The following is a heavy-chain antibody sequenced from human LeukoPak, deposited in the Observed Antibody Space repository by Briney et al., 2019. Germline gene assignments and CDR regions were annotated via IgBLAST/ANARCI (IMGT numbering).Heavy chain of an antibody. V-gene: IGHV4-39*01. CDR3: ARHFGGYYSLTSLRRYFDL. Sequence: PSETLSPTCTVSGGSISSSSYYWGWIRQPPGKGLEWIGSIYYSGSTYYNPSLKSRVTTSVDTSKNQFSLKLSSVTAADTAVYYCARHFGGYYSLTSLRRYFDLWGRGTLVTVSS. CDR1: GGSISSSSYY. J-gene: IGHJ2*01. D-gene: IGHD3-22*01. CDR2: IYYSGST.